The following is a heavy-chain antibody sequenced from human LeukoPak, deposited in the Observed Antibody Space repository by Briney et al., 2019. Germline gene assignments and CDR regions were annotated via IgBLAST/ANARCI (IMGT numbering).Heavy chain of an antibody. J-gene: IGHJ4*02. CDR3: ARVGHIVAAGTYDW. CDR1: GASISSYY. D-gene: IGHD6-13*01. V-gene: IGHV4-59*08. Sequence: SETLSLTCTVSGASISSYYWSWIRQPPGEGLEWIGYISYSGSPNYNPSLKSQVTISADTSKNQFSLNLSSVTAADTAVHYCARVGHIVAAGTYDWWGQGTLVTVSS. CDR2: ISYSGSP.